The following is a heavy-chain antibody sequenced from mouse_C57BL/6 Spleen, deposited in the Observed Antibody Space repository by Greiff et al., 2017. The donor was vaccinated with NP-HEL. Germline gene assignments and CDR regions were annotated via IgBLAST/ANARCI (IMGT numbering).Heavy chain of an antibody. J-gene: IGHJ4*01. Sequence: VQLQQSGAELVKPGASVKLSCKASGYTFTSYWMHWVKQRPGRGLEWIGRIDPNSGGTKYNEKFKGKATFTADTSSNTAYMQLSSLTTEDSAIYYCARSHYSNYGGYAMDYWGQGTSVTVSS. CDR2: IDPNSGGT. CDR1: GYTFTSYW. CDR3: ARSHYSNYGGYAMDY. D-gene: IGHD2-5*01. V-gene: IGHV1-62-3*01.